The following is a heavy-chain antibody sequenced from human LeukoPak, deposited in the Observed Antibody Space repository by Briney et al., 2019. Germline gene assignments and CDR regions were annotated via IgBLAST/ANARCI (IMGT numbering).Heavy chain of an antibody. V-gene: IGHV3-33*01. D-gene: IGHD3-22*01. CDR2: IWFDGIRK. J-gene: IGHJ3*02. CDR1: GFTFSNYG. CDR3: ARDLEDSSPFGAFDM. Sequence: GRSLRLSCVASGFTFSNYGMHWVRQVPGKGLEWVAAIWFDGIRKYYAVSVKGRLTISRDNSKNTLYLQMNTLRGEDTAVYYCARDLEDSSPFGAFDMWGQGTMVTVSS.